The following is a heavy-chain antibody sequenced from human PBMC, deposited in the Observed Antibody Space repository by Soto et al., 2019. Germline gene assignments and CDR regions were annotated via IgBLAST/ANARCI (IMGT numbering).Heavy chain of an antibody. J-gene: IGHJ4*02. V-gene: IGHV1-24*01. CDR2: FDPEDGET. CDR3: ATGSRDSSGYYYATAPLDY. Sequence: PSVKVSCKVSGYTLTELSMHWVRQAPGKGLEWMGGFDPEDGETIYAQKFQGRVTMTEDTSTDTAYMELSSLRSEDTAVYYCATGSRDSSGYYYATAPLDYWGQGTLVTVSS. CDR1: GYTLTELS. D-gene: IGHD3-22*01.